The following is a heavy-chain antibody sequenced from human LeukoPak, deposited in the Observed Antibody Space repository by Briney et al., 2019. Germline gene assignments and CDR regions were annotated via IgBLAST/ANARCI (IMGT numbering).Heavy chain of an antibody. CDR2: ISYDGRNQ. D-gene: IGHD5-12*01. V-gene: IGHV3-30*18. CDR3: AKDWDKQFMSRGYIHYHMDV. J-gene: IGHJ6*04. CDR1: GLIFRSFG. Sequence: PGGSLRLSCAASGLIFRSFGMHWVRQAPGKGLEWVALISYDGRNQYYGDSVKGRFTISRDNSKNTLYLQMNSLRSDDTAVYYCAKDWDKQFMSRGYIHYHMDVWGKGTTVIVSS.